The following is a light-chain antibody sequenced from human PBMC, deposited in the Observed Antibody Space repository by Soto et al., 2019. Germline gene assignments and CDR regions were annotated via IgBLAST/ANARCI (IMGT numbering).Light chain of an antibody. CDR3: QQYGNSPRT. Sequence: EIVLTQSPGTLSLSPGERATLSCRASQSVSSYLAWYQQRRGQAPRLLIYAASSRATGIPDRFSGSGSGTDFTLTITRLEPEDFAVYYCQQYGNSPRTFGQGTKV. CDR2: AAS. J-gene: IGKJ1*01. CDR1: QSVSSY. V-gene: IGKV3-20*01.